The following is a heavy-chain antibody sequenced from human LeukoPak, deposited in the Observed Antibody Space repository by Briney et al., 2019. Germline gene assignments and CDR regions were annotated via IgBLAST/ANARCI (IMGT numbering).Heavy chain of an antibody. Sequence: PGGSLRLSCAGSGFTLSSHWMTWVRQAPGKGLEWVANINQDGSAKYYVDSVKGRFTISRDNAKNSMYLQMNRLRVEDTAVYYCARWEIRGTAHQLDYWGQGTLVTVSS. CDR2: INQDGSAK. CDR1: GFTLSSHW. V-gene: IGHV3-7*01. D-gene: IGHD1-7*01. J-gene: IGHJ4*02. CDR3: ARWEIRGTAHQLDY.